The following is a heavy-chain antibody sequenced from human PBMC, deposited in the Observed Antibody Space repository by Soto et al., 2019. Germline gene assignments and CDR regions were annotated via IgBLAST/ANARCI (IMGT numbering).Heavy chain of an antibody. Sequence: GGSLRLSCAASGFTFSSYAMSWVRQAPGKGLEWVSAISGSGGSTYYADSVKGRFTISRDNSKNTLYLQMNSLRAEDTAVYYCAKDKSPQWLVLYGMDVWGQGTTVTVSS. CDR1: GFTFSSYA. J-gene: IGHJ6*02. CDR2: ISGSGGST. V-gene: IGHV3-23*01. CDR3: AKDKSPQWLVLYGMDV. D-gene: IGHD6-19*01.